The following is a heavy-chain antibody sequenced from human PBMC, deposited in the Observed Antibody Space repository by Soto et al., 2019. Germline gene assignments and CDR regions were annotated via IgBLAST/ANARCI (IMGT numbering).Heavy chain of an antibody. J-gene: IGHJ6*03. V-gene: IGHV4-34*02. CDR3: ARGLILWFGELSRRGGYYYYMDV. CDR1: GGSFSGYQ. D-gene: IGHD3-10*01. CDR2: INDSGNI. Sequence: QAQLQQWGAGLLKPSETLSLTCAVYGGSFSGYQWTWIRQTPEMGLEWIGEINDSGNINYNPSLKSRVTILVDTAKKQISLRLSSVTAADTAVYYCARGLILWFGELSRRGGYYYYMDVWGKGTTVTVSS.